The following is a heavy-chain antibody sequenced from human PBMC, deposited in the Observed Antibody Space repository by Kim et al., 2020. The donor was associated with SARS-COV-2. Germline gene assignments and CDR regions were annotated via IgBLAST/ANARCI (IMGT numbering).Heavy chain of an antibody. V-gene: IGHV3-33*06. Sequence: ADSVKGRFTISRDHSENTMYLQMNSLRADDTAVYYCAKGTYNYGSDFDYWGQGTLVTVSS. D-gene: IGHD5-18*01. CDR3: AKGTYNYGSDFDY. J-gene: IGHJ4*02.